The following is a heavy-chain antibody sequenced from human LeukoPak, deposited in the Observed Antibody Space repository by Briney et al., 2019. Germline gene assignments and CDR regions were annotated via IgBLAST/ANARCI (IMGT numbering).Heavy chain of an antibody. V-gene: IGHV3-30-3*01. Sequence: SGGSLRLSCAASGFTFSTYAIHWVRQAPGKGLEWVAVISYDGSNKYYADSVKGRFTISRDNSKNTLYLQMNSLRAEDTAVYYCARDGYSSGWYMGFYFDYWGQGTLVTVSS. J-gene: IGHJ4*02. CDR3: ARDGYSSGWYMGFYFDY. D-gene: IGHD6-19*01. CDR1: GFTFSTYA. CDR2: ISYDGSNK.